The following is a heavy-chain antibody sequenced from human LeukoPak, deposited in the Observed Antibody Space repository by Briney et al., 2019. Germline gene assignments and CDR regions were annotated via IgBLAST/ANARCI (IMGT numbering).Heavy chain of an antibody. CDR3: ARYGLAGYYFDY. J-gene: IGHJ4*02. Sequence: SETLSLTCTVSDDSITMYYWTWIRQPPGKGLEWIGYVDHTGSTNFNPSLNGRVSISRDTSKNQFSLKLSSVTAADTAVYYCARYGLAGYYFDYWGQGTLVTVSS. CDR1: DDSITMYY. D-gene: IGHD3-16*01. CDR2: VDHTGST. V-gene: IGHV4-59*01.